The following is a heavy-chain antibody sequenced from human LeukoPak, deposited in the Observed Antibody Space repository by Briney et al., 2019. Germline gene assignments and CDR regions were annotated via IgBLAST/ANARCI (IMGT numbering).Heavy chain of an antibody. D-gene: IGHD6-13*01. Sequence: GASVKVSCKASGYTFTGYYMHWVRQAPGQGLEWMGWINPNSGGTNYAQKFQGRVTMTRDTSISTAYMELSRLRSDDTAVYYCARDPSSSWHNYYYYYYYMDVWGKGTTVTISS. V-gene: IGHV1-2*02. CDR1: GYTFTGYY. CDR2: INPNSGGT. J-gene: IGHJ6*03. CDR3: ARDPSSSWHNYYYYYYYMDV.